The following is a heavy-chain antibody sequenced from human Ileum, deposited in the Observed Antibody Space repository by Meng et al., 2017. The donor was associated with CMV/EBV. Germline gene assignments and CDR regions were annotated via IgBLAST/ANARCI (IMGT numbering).Heavy chain of an antibody. CDR2: INDNGDT. CDR3: ARGDIAASLEF. J-gene: IGHJ4*02. CDR1: GGSFSVYR. D-gene: IGHD6-13*01. Sequence: VLLQQWGAGLLKPSGTLSLTCAVNGGSFSVYRWSWSSQPPGKGLQWIGEINDNGDTNYDPSLNSRVTISVDTSKKQFSLQLLSVTAADTAMYYCARGDIAASLEFWDQGTLVTVSS. V-gene: IGHV4-34*01.